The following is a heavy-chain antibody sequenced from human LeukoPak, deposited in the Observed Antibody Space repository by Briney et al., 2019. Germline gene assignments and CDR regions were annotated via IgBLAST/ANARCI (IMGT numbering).Heavy chain of an antibody. Sequence: GGSLGLSCAASGFTFSSYGMHWVRQAPGKGLEWVAFIQFDGSDKFYADSVKGRFTISRDNSKNTLYLQMNSLKTDDTAIYYCAEDQQLEPFHYWGRGTLVTVSS. CDR2: IQFDGSDK. CDR1: GFTFSSYG. J-gene: IGHJ4*02. V-gene: IGHV3-30*02. CDR3: AEDQQLEPFHY. D-gene: IGHD1-1*01.